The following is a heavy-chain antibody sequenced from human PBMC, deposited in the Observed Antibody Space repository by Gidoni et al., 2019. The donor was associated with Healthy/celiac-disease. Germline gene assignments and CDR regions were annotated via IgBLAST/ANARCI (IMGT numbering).Heavy chain of an antibody. J-gene: IGHJ6*02. Sequence: EVQLVESGGGLIQPGGSLRLSCAASGFTVSSNYMSWVRQAPGKGLEWVSVIYSGGSTYYADSVKGRFTISRDNSKNTLYLQMNSLRAEDTAVYYCARRESRGFCSSTSCPYYYGMDVWGQGTTVTVSS. V-gene: IGHV3-53*01. CDR1: GFTVSSNY. CDR3: ARRESRGFCSSTSCPYYYGMDV. D-gene: IGHD2-2*01. CDR2: IYSGGST.